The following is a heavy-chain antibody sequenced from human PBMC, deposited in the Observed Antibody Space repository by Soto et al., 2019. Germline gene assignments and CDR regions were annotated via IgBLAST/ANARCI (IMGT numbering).Heavy chain of an antibody. J-gene: IGHJ5*02. CDR3: ASLSHGEAAAGLHWFDP. Sequence: SETLSLTCTVSGGSISSGGYYWSWIRQHTGKGLEWIWEINHSGSTNYNPSLKSRVTISVDTSKNQFSLKLSSVTAADTAVYYCASLSHGEAAAGLHWFDPWGQGTLVTVSS. CDR1: GGSISSGGYY. CDR2: INHSGST. V-gene: IGHV4-31*03. D-gene: IGHD6-13*01.